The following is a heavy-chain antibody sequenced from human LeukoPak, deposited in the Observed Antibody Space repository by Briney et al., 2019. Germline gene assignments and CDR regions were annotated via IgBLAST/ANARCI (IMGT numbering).Heavy chain of an antibody. CDR2: ISSSSSYT. J-gene: IGHJ4*02. V-gene: IGHV3-11*03. CDR1: GLIFSNSW. CDR3: ASVYRSAAYDSSGYYY. D-gene: IGHD3-22*01. Sequence: GGSLRLSCVASGLIFSNSWMHWVRQAPGKGLEWVSYISSSSSYTNYADSVKGRFTISRDNAKNSLYLQMNSLRAEDTAVYYCASVYRSAAYDSSGYYYWGQGTLVTVSS.